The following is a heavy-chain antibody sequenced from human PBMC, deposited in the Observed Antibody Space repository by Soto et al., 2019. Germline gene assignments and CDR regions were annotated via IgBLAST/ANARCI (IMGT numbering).Heavy chain of an antibody. Sequence: PGGSLRLSCAASGFTVSSNYMSWVRQAPGKGLEWVSVIYSGGSTYYADSVKGRFTISRHNSKNTLYLQMNSLRAEDTAVYYCARDSQQLAPFGAYYYYMDVWGKGTTVTVSS. J-gene: IGHJ6*03. CDR1: GFTVSSNY. CDR2: IYSGGST. D-gene: IGHD6-13*01. V-gene: IGHV3-53*04. CDR3: ARDSQQLAPFGAYYYYMDV.